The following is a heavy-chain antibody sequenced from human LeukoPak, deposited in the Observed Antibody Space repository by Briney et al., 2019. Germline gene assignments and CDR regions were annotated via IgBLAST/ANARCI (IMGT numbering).Heavy chain of an antibody. Sequence: ASVNVSCKASGYTFTSYGISWVRQAPGQGLEWMGWISAYNGNTNYAQKLQGRVTMTTDTSTSTAYMELRSLRSDDTAVYYCARDAEGLRFLEWLAGNYYYYGMDVWGQGTTVTVSS. J-gene: IGHJ6*02. CDR3: ARDAEGLRFLEWLAGNYYYYGMDV. CDR1: GYTFTSYG. V-gene: IGHV1-18*01. D-gene: IGHD3-3*01. CDR2: ISAYNGNT.